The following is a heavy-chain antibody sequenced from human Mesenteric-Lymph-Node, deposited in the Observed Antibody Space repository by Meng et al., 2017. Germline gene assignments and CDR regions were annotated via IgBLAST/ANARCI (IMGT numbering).Heavy chain of an antibody. D-gene: IGHD3-3*02. V-gene: IGHV4-39*05. CDR1: GGSITSTSSD. J-gene: IGHJ4*02. Sequence: HLQESGPGPVKPSETPSLTCTISGGSITSTSSDWGWVRQPPGKGLEWIGSIYYRGSTNYNPSLKSRISMSVDMSKNQFSLKVNSVTAADTAIYYCVISSHNWGQGTLVTVSS. CDR2: IYYRGST. CDR3: VISSHN.